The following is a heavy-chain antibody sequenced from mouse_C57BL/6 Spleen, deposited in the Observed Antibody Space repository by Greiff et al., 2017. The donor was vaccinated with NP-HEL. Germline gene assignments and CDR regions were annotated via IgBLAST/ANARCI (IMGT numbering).Heavy chain of an antibody. CDR1: GFNIKDYY. J-gene: IGHJ3*01. Sequence: VQLQQSGAELVRPGASVKLSCTASGFNIKDYYMHWVKQRPEQGLEWIGRIDPEDGDTEYAPKFQGKATMTADTSSNTTYLQLSSLTTEDTAVYYCSPAYDSGGFADRSQGTLVTDSA. V-gene: IGHV14-1*01. D-gene: IGHD3-1*01. CDR3: SPAYDSGGFAD. CDR2: IDPEDGDT.